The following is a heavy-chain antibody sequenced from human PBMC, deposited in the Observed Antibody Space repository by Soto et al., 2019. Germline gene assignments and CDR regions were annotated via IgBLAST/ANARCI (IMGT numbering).Heavy chain of an antibody. D-gene: IGHD2-21*01. CDR3: AGRREVTFPPLRRVFDY. J-gene: IGHJ4*02. Sequence: QVQLQESGPGLVKPSQTLSLTCTVSGGSLSSDGYYWSWVRQHPGKGLEWIGYIYYTGSTYYNPSLKSRVSISVDTSKNQFSLKLTSVTAADAAVYYCAGRREVTFPPLRRVFDYWGQGTLVSVSS. CDR1: GGSLSSDGYY. CDR2: IYYTGST. V-gene: IGHV4-31*03.